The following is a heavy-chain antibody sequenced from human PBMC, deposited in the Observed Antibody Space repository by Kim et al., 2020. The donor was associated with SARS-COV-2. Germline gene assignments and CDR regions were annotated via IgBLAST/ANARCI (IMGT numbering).Heavy chain of an antibody. CDR2: ISSSSSYI. CDR1: GFTFSSYS. J-gene: IGHJ6*02. V-gene: IGHV3-21*01. D-gene: IGHD3-10*01. Sequence: GGSLRLSCAASGFTFSSYSMNWVRQAPGKGLEWVSSISSSSSYIYYADSVTGRFTISRDNAKNSLYLQMNSLRAEDTAVYYCARELWFGELLIDDYGMDVWGQGTTDTVSS. CDR3: ARELWFGELLIDDYGMDV.